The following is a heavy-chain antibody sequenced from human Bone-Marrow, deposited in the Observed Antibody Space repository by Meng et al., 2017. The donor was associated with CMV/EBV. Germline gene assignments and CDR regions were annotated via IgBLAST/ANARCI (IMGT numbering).Heavy chain of an antibody. CDR2: ITWNGGSI. Sequence: GESLKISCAASGFTFDDFGMSWVRQAPGKGLEWVSGITWNGGSIDYADSVKGRFTISRDNAKNTLYLQMNSLTAEDTAVYYCARVATLSTIPWFDPWGQGTLVTVSS. V-gene: IGHV3-20*04. CDR3: ARVATLSTIPWFDP. D-gene: IGHD3-3*01. J-gene: IGHJ5*02. CDR1: GFTFDDFG.